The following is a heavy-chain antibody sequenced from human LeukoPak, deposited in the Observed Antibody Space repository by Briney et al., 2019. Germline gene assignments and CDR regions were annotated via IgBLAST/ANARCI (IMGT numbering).Heavy chain of an antibody. Sequence: PSETLSLTCTVSGGSISSSSYYWGWIRQPPGKGLEWIGSIYYSGSTYYNPSLKSRVTISVDTSKNQFSLKLSSVTAADTAVYYCARSQGSMVRGVPLDYWGQGTLVTVSS. CDR2: IYYSGST. D-gene: IGHD3-10*01. J-gene: IGHJ4*02. V-gene: IGHV4-39*07. CDR1: GGSISSSSYY. CDR3: ARSQGSMVRGVPLDY.